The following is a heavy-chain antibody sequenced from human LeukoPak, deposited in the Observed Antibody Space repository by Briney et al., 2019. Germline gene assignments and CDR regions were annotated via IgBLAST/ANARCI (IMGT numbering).Heavy chain of an antibody. Sequence: SETLSLTCAVYGGSFSVYYWSWIRQPPGKGLEWIGEINHSGSTNYNPSIKSRVTILVDTSKTQFSLKLSSVTAADTAVYYCAGGQQISRDGYSRYRFDPWGQGTPVTVSS. D-gene: IGHD5-24*01. CDR2: INHSGST. CDR3: AGGQQISRDGYSRYRFDP. V-gene: IGHV4-34*01. J-gene: IGHJ5*02. CDR1: GGSFSVYY.